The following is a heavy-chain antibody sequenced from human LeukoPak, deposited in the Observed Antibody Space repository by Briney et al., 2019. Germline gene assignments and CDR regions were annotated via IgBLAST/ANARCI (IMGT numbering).Heavy chain of an antibody. CDR1: GFTFSSYA. J-gene: IGHJ4*02. CDR2: ISGSGGST. V-gene: IGHV3-23*01. Sequence: GGSPRLSCAASGFTFSSYAMSWVRQAPGKGLEWVSVISGSGGSTNNADSVGGRSTISRDNSKNTLYLQMNSLRAEDTAVYYCAKASELGRGYFDYWGQGTLVTVSS. D-gene: IGHD7-27*01. CDR3: AKASELGRGYFDY.